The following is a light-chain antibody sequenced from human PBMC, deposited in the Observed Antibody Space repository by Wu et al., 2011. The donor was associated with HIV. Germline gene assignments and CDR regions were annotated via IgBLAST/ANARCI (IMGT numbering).Light chain of an antibody. J-gene: IGKJ1*01. CDR1: QGISNF. Sequence: DIQMTQSPSSLSASVGDRVTITCRASQGISNFLAWYQQKPGKPPKVLIYAASTLQSGVPSRLVAVDLGQISLSPSAACSLKMCNXYCQKXNTAPWTFGQGTKV. CDR2: AAS. V-gene: IGKV1-27*01. CDR3: QKXNTAPWT.